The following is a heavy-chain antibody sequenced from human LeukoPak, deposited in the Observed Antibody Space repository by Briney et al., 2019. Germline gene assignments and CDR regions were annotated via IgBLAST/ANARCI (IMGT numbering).Heavy chain of an antibody. CDR2: IIPIFGTA. CDR3: ARDLTRIAARPGGDY. V-gene: IGHV1-69*06. J-gene: IGHJ4*02. Sequence: GASVKVSCKASGGTFSSYAISWVRQAPGQGLEWMGGIIPIFGTANYAQKFQGRVTITADKSTSTAYMELSSLRSEDTAVYYCARDLTRIAARPGGDYWGQGTLVTVSS. CDR1: GGTFSSYA. D-gene: IGHD6-6*01.